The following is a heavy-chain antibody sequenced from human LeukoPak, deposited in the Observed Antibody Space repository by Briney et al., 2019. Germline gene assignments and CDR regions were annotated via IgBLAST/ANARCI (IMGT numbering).Heavy chain of an antibody. CDR3: ASSARSGYPTN. CDR1: GGSFSGYY. V-gene: IGHV4-34*01. J-gene: IGHJ4*02. CDR2: INHSGST. D-gene: IGHD3-22*01. Sequence: SETLSLTCAVYGGSFSGYYWSWIRQPPGKGLEWIGEINHSGSTNYNPSLKSRVTISVDTSKNQFSLKLSSVTAADTAVYYCASSARSGYPTNWGQGTLVTVSS.